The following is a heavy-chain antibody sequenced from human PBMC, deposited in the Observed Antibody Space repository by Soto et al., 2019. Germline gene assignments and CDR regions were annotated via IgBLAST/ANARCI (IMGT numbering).Heavy chain of an antibody. V-gene: IGHV3-23*01. CDR1: GFTFSSYA. Sequence: GGSLRLSCAASGFTFSSYAMSWVRQAPGKGLEWVSSISGGGNDRFYGDSVKGRFTISRDNSKNTLYLHMTSLRAEDTAVYYCARSLFLAETDIEPFDSWGQGTLVTVSS. CDR3: ARSLFLAETDIEPFDS. D-gene: IGHD2-15*01. J-gene: IGHJ4*02. CDR2: ISGGGNDR.